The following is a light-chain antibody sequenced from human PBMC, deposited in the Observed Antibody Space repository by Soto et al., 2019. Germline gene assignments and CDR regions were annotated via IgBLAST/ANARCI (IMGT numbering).Light chain of an antibody. V-gene: IGKV3-20*01. CDR1: QSVSSYY. Sequence: EIVLTQSPGTLSLSPGERATLSCRASQSVSSYYVAWYQQTPGQAPRLLFYAASSRATAIPDRFSGGGSGTDFTLTISRLEPEDFAVYYCQQCGSSPWTFGQGTKVEIK. CDR3: QQCGSSPWT. J-gene: IGKJ1*01. CDR2: AAS.